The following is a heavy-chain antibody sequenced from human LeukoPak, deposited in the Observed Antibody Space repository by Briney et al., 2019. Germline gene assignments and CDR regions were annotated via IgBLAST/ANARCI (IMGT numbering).Heavy chain of an antibody. D-gene: IGHD3-3*01. CDR1: GFTFSSYT. Sequence: KPGGSLRLSCAASGFTFSSYTMNWVRQAPGEGLEWVSSMTSSSHSYYADSVKGRFTISRDNAKNSLFLQMNSLRAEDTAVYYCARDLDFWSGYKDYWGQGTLVTVSS. J-gene: IGHJ4*02. V-gene: IGHV3-21*01. CDR2: MTSSSHS. CDR3: ARDLDFWSGYKDY.